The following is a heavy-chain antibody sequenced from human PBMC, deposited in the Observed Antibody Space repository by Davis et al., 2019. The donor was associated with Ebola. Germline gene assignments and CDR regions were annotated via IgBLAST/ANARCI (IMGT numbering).Heavy chain of an antibody. D-gene: IGHD2-15*01. Sequence: MPSETLSLTCTVSGGSISSGGYYWSWIRQHPGKGLEWIGYIYYSGSTYYNPSLKSRVTISVDTSKNQFSLKLSSVTAADTAVYYCARDLGGLGYCSGGSCYSVPYYWGQGTLVTVSS. CDR1: GGSISSGGYY. CDR2: IYYSGST. CDR3: ARDLGGLGYCSGGSCYSVPYY. V-gene: IGHV4-31*03. J-gene: IGHJ4*02.